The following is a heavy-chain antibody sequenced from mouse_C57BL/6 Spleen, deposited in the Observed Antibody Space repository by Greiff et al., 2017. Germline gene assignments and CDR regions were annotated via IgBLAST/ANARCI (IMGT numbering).Heavy chain of an antibody. CDR2: INPNNGGT. Sequence: EVQVVESGPELVKPGASVKIPCKASGYTFTDYNMDWVKQSHGKSLEWIGDINPNNGGTIYNQKFKGKATLTVDKSSSTAYMERRSLTSGDTAVYYCARGELGRGFAYWGQGTLVTVSA. CDR3: ARGELGRGFAY. V-gene: IGHV1-18*01. D-gene: IGHD4-1*01. CDR1: GYTFTDYN. J-gene: IGHJ3*01.